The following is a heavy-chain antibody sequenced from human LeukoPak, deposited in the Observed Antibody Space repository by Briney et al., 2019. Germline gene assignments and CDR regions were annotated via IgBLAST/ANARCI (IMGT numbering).Heavy chain of an antibody. D-gene: IGHD3-16*01. CDR1: GGSISSSSYY. CDR3: AKGDFNTFDI. J-gene: IGHJ3*02. Sequence: SETLSLTCTVSGGSISSSSYYWGWIRQPPGKGLEWIGSIYYSGSTYYNPSLKSRVTISVDTSKNQFSLKLSSVTAADTAVYYCAKGDFNTFDIWGQGTMVTVSS. CDR2: IYYSGST. V-gene: IGHV4-39*07.